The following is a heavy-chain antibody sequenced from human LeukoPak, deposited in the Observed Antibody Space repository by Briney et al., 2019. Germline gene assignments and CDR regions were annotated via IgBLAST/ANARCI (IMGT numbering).Heavy chain of an antibody. CDR1: GGSISSSNW. V-gene: IGHV4-4*01. J-gene: IGHJ2*01. CDR2: IYHSGST. Sequence: SETLSLTCAVSGGSISSSNWWSWVRQPPGKGLEWIGEIYHSGSTNYNPSLKSRVTISVDKSKNQFSLKLSSVAAADTAVYCCARNLVVPAAIWYFDLWGRGTLVTVSS. CDR3: ARNLVVPAAIWYFDL. D-gene: IGHD2-2*02.